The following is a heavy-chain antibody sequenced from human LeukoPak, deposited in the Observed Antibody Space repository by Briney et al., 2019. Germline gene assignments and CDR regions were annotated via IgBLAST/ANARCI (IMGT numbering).Heavy chain of an antibody. J-gene: IGHJ6*03. CDR3: ARAPSFMDV. V-gene: IGHV4-59*01. CDR1: GGSISSYY. D-gene: IGHD2-2*01. Sequence: SETLSLTCTVSGGSISSYYWSWIRQPPGKGLEWIGYIYYSGSTNYNPSLKSRVTISVDTSKNQFSLKPSSVTAADTAVYYCARAPSFMDVWGKGTTVTVSS. CDR2: IYYSGST.